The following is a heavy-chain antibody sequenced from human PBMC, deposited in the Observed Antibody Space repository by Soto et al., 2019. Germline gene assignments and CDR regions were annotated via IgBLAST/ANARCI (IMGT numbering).Heavy chain of an antibody. CDR2: ISYDGSNK. CDR1: GFTFSSYA. V-gene: IGHV3-30-3*01. CDR3: ARDRHNWNYWGSYGMDV. Sequence: QVQLVESGGGVVQPGRSLRLSCAASGFTFSSYAMHWVRQAPGKGLEWVAVISYDGSNKYYADSVKDRFTISRDNSKNTLYLQMNSLRAEDTAVYYCARDRHNWNYWGSYGMDVWGQGTTVTVSS. D-gene: IGHD1-7*01. J-gene: IGHJ6*02.